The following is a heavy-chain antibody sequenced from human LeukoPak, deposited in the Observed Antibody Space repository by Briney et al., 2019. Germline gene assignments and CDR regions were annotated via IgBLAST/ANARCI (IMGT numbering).Heavy chain of an antibody. V-gene: IGHV3-23*01. Sequence: GGSLRLSSAASGVTPSVYTLSCVRQTPGKGLEWGSDISDSDDSTYCADCVKGRITMSRDNSNKMLYLQMNSLRDEDTAVYYCAKDRFCSSTNCPYDQWGQGTLVTVSS. CDR3: AKDRFCSSTNCPYDQ. J-gene: IGHJ5*02. CDR2: ISDSDDST. CDR1: GVTPSVYT. D-gene: IGHD2-2*01.